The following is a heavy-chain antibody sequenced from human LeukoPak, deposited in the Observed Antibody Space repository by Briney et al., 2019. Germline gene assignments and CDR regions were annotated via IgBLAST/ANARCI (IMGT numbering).Heavy chain of an antibody. CDR1: GFTFSSYS. V-gene: IGHV3-21*04. CDR2: ISSSSSYI. Sequence: GGSLRLSCAASGFTFSSYSMNWVRQAPGKGLEWVSSISSSSSYIYYADSVKGRFTISRDNAKNALYLQMNSLRAEDTALYYCAKDAQGGGFDPWGQGTLVTVSS. J-gene: IGHJ5*02. CDR3: AKDAQGGGFDP.